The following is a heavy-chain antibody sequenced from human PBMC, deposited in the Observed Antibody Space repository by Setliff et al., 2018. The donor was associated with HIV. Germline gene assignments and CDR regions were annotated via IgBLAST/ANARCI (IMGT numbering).Heavy chain of an antibody. CDR2: IFYTGRT. V-gene: IGHV4-39*07. D-gene: IGHD5-18*01. J-gene: IGHJ5*02. Sequence: SETLSLTCTVSGGSVSSPGSYWGWIRQPPGKGLEWLGSIFYTGRTTYNPSLRSRVTISLDTSKTQFSLTLTSVTAADTAMYYCARRGKTENSYVLNWFDPWGQGILVTVSS. CDR3: ARRGKTENSYVLNWFDP. CDR1: GGSVSSPGSY.